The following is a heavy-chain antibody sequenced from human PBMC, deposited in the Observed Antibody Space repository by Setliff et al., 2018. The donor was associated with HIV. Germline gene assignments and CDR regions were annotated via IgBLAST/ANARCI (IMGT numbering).Heavy chain of an antibody. J-gene: IGHJ4*02. CDR3: ARDQALEMATK. D-gene: IGHD5-12*01. CDR1: GYSFSNYA. V-gene: IGHV1-3*01. CDR2: FNAGNGNT. Sequence: ASVKVSCKASGYSFSNYAMHWVRQAPGQSLEWMGWFNAGNGNTKYSQKFQGRVTITRDTSASTAYMELSSLRSEDTAVYYCARDQALEMATKWGQGTLVTVSS.